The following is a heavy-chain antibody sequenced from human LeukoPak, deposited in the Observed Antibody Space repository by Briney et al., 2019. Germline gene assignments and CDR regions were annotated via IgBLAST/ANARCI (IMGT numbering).Heavy chain of an antibody. CDR1: GGSISSSSYY. V-gene: IGHV4-39*01. Sequence: SETLSLTCTVSGGSISSSSYYWGWIRQPPGKGLEWIGSIYYSGSTYYNPSLKSRVTISVDTSKNQISLKLSSVTAADTAVYYCARRVAVAGDYYYYMDVWGKGTTVTISS. CDR3: ARRVAVAGDYYYYMDV. CDR2: IYYSGST. D-gene: IGHD6-19*01. J-gene: IGHJ6*03.